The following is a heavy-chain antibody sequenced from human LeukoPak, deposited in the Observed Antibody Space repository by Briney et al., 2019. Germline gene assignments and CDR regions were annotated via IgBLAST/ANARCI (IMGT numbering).Heavy chain of an antibody. CDR2: INSDGSST. V-gene: IGHV3-74*01. D-gene: IGHD2-21*02. Sequence: QPGGSLTLSCAASGFTFSSYWMHRVRQAPGKGLVWVSRINSDGSSTSYADSVKGRFTISRDNAKNTLYLQMNSLRAEDTAVYYCARDPGDSTFHYWGQGTLVTVSS. J-gene: IGHJ4*02. CDR3: ARDPGDSTFHY. CDR1: GFTFSSYW.